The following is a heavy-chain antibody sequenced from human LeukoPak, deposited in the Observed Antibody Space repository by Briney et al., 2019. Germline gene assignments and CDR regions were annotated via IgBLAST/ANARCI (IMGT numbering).Heavy chain of an antibody. Sequence: GGSLRLSCAASGFTFSSYGMHWVRQAPGKGLEWVAVIWYDGSNKYYADSVKGRFTISRDNFKNTLYLQMNSLRAEDTAVYYCAKGPGYSSGWYDYWGQGTLVTVSS. CDR1: GFTFSSYG. CDR3: AKGPGYSSGWYDY. V-gene: IGHV3-33*06. J-gene: IGHJ4*02. D-gene: IGHD6-19*01. CDR2: IWYDGSNK.